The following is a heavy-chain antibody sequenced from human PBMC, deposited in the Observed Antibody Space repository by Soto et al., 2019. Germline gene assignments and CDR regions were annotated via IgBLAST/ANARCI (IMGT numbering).Heavy chain of an antibody. CDR3: ARGRGIFGVVIDYYYYYYMDV. D-gene: IGHD3-3*01. CDR2: INHSGST. J-gene: IGHJ6*03. Sequence: PSETLSLTCTVSGGSISSSSYYWSWIRQPPGKGLEWIGEINHSGSTNYNPSLKSRVTISVDTSKNQFSLKLSSVTAADTAVYYCARGRGIFGVVIDYYYYYYMDVWGKGTTVTVSS. V-gene: IGHV4-39*07. CDR1: GGSISSSSYY.